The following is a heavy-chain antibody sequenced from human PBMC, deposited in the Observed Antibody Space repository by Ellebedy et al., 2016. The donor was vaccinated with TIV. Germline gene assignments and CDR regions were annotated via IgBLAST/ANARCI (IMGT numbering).Heavy chain of an antibody. V-gene: IGHV3-30*18. CDR1: GFIFSSHG. J-gene: IGHJ4*02. D-gene: IGHD3-10*01. CDR3: ANHASGSVPLLSY. CDR2: LAYDGSNK. Sequence: GESLKISCAASGFIFSSHGMHWVRLAPGKGLEWVASLAYDGSNKYYADSVKGRFSISRDNSKNTLYLHMNSLRDEDTAVYYCANHASGSVPLLSYWGQGTLVTVSS.